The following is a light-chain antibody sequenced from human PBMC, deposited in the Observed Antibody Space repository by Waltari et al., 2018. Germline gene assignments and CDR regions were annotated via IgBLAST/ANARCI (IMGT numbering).Light chain of an antibody. V-gene: IGLV1-40*01. CDR2: GNN. CDR1: THNICARPA. Sequence: QSVLTQPPSVSGTPRQRVTISCSCSTHNICARPAVHLYQHLPGTAPKLHIYGNNNRPSGVPDRFSGSKSGTSASLAITGLQADDEADYFCQSFDNMLSGGVVFGGGTKLAVL. J-gene: IGLJ2*01. CDR3: QSFDNMLSGGVV.